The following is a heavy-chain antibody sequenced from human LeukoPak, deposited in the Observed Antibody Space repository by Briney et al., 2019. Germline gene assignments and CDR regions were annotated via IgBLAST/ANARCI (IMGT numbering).Heavy chain of an antibody. V-gene: IGHV3-48*03. D-gene: IGHD1-26*01. CDR2: ISSSGSTI. CDR1: GFTFSSYE. CDR3: ARDDLSGSYYDY. J-gene: IGHJ4*02. Sequence: PGGSLRLSCAASGFTFSSYEMNWVRQAPGKGLGWVSYISSSGSTIYYADSVKGRFTISRDSAKNSLYLQMNSLRAEDTAVYYCARDDLSGSYYDYWGQGTLVTVSS.